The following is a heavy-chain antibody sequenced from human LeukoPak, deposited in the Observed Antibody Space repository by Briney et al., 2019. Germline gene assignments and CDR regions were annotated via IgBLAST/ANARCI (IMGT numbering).Heavy chain of an antibody. V-gene: IGHV3-30*18. Sequence: GGSLRLSCAASGFTFSSYGMHWVRQAPGKGLEWVAVISYDGSNKYYADSVKGRFTISRDNSKNTLYLQMNSLRAEDTAVYYCAKDRSPYIAAAAFDYWGQGTLVTVSS. D-gene: IGHD6-13*01. CDR2: ISYDGSNK. CDR1: GFTFSSYG. CDR3: AKDRSPYIAAAAFDY. J-gene: IGHJ4*02.